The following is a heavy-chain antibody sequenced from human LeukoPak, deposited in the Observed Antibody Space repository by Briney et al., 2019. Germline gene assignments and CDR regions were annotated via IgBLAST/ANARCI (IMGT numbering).Heavy chain of an antibody. D-gene: IGHD3-3*01. V-gene: IGHV1-18*04. J-gene: IGHJ6*03. Sequence: GASVKVSCKASGYTFTGYYMHWVRQAPGQGLEWMGWISAYNGNTNYAQKLQGRVTMTTDTSTSTAYMEPRSLRSDDTAVYYCARDEYDFWSGYYYMDVWGKGTTVTVSS. CDR1: GYTFTGYY. CDR3: ARDEYDFWSGYYYMDV. CDR2: ISAYNGNT.